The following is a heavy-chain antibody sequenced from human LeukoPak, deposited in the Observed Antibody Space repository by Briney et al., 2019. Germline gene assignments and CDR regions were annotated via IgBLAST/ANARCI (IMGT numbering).Heavy chain of an antibody. CDR2: IRSGGGGT. V-gene: IGHV3-23*01. Sequence: GGSLTLSCAASGFTFSNYAMIWVRQPPGRGLEWVSAIRSGGGGTLYADSVKGRFTISRDNSKNTLFLQMNNMRAEDTAVYYCARDPNGDYVGAFEMWGPGTKVTVS. CDR3: ARDPNGDYVGAFEM. J-gene: IGHJ3*02. D-gene: IGHD4-17*01. CDR1: GFTFSNYA.